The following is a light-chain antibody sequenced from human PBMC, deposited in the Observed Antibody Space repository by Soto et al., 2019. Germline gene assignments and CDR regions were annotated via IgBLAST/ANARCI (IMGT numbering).Light chain of an antibody. Sequence: EIVVTQSPDTLSVSPGERVTLSCRASQSVSSNLAWYQQKPGQAPRLLISDASKRAAGIPARFSGSGSGTDFTVTISSLEPEDLAVYYCQQRYNWGVAFGPGT. V-gene: IGKV3-11*01. CDR1: QSVSSN. CDR2: DAS. J-gene: IGKJ3*01. CDR3: QQRYNWGVA.